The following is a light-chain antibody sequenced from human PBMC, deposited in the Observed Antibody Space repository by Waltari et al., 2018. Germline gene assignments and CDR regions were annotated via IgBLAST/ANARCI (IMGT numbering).Light chain of an antibody. CDR2: WAS. CDR3: QQYYSVPLT. CDR1: QTISYSSNNKNY. J-gene: IGKJ1*01. Sequence: DIVMTQSPDSLAVSLGERATINCKSSQTISYSSNNKNYLAWYQKKPGKPPRLVISWASSRESGVPDRFSGSGSGTDFTLTISSLQVEDVAIYYCQQYYSVPLTFGQGTKVGIK. V-gene: IGKV4-1*01.